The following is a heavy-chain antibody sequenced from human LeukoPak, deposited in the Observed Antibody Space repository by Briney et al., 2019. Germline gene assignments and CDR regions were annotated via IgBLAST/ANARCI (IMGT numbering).Heavy chain of an antibody. Sequence: SETLCLTCAVYGGSFSGYYWSWIRQPPGKGLEWIGEINHSGSTNYNPSLKSRVTISVDTSKNQFSLKLSSVTAADTAVYYCARGRGSSWRETQVWSQGTLVTVSS. CDR2: INHSGST. D-gene: IGHD6-13*01. CDR1: GGSFSGYY. J-gene: IGHJ4*02. V-gene: IGHV4-34*01. CDR3: ARGRGSSWRETQV.